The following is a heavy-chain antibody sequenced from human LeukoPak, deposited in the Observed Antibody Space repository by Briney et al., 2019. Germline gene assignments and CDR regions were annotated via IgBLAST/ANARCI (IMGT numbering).Heavy chain of an antibody. J-gene: IGHJ3*02. CDR1: GGSISSSNW. D-gene: IGHD3-9*01. CDR2: IYHSGST. Sequence: SGTLSLTCAVSGGSISSSNWWSWVRQPPGKGLEWIGEIYHSGSTNYNPSLKSRVTISVDKSKNQFSLKLSSVTAADTAVYYCARAYYDILTGYNDAFDIWGQGTMVTVSS. CDR3: ARAYYDILTGYNDAFDI. V-gene: IGHV4-4*02.